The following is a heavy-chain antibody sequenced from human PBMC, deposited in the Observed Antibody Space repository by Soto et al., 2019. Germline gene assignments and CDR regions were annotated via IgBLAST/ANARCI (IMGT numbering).Heavy chain of an antibody. CDR1: GGSISSSSYY. CDR2: IYYSGST. Sequence: SETLSLTCTVSGGSISSSSYYWGWIRQPPGKGLEWIGSIYYSGSTYYNPSLKSRVTISVDTSKNQFSLKLSSVTAADTAVYYCASITRVVVAATRSGYYYGMDVLGQGATVTVS. D-gene: IGHD2-15*01. V-gene: IGHV4-39*01. CDR3: ASITRVVVAATRSGYYYGMDV. J-gene: IGHJ6*02.